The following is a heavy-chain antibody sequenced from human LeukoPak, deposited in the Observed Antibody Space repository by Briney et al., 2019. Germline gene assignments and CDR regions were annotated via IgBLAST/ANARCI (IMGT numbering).Heavy chain of an antibody. CDR2: IYTSGSP. J-gene: IGHJ6*03. Sequence: SETLSLTCTVSGGSISSYYWSWIRQPAGEGLEWIGRIYTSGSPNYNPSLKSRVTMSVDTSKNQFSLKLTSVTAADTAVYYCASATTVTKYYYYYMDVWGKGTTVTVSS. CDR1: GGSISSYY. V-gene: IGHV4-4*07. CDR3: ASATTVTKYYYYYMDV. D-gene: IGHD4-11*01.